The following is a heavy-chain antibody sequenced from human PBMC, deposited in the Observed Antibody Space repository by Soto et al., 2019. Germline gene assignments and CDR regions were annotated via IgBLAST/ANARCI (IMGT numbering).Heavy chain of an antibody. D-gene: IGHD6-19*01. CDR3: ARRGEYSSGWYFDY. J-gene: IGHJ4*02. CDR2: IYYSGST. Sequence: PSETLSLTCTASGGSISSSSYYWGWIRQPPGKGLEWIGSIYYSGSTHYNPSLKARVTISVDTSKNQFSLKLSSVTAADTAVYYCARRGEYSSGWYFDYWGQGTLVTVSS. CDR1: GGSISSSSYY. V-gene: IGHV4-39*01.